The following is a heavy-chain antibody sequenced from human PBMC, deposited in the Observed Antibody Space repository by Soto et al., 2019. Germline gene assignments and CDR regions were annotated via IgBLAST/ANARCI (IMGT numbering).Heavy chain of an antibody. Sequence: ASETLSLTCTVSGGSISSSSFHWGWIRQPPGKGLEWIGSIYYSGSTYYSPSLKSRVTISVDTSKNQFSLKLSSVTAADTAVYYCARRERPAGTDLSFDPLVQGTLVT. CDR1: GGSISSSSFH. D-gene: IGHD6-13*01. CDR3: ARRERPAGTDLSFDP. J-gene: IGHJ5*02. V-gene: IGHV4-39*01. CDR2: IYYSGST.